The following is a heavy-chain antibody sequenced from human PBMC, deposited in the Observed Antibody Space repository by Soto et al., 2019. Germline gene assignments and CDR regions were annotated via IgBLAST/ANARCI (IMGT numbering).Heavy chain of an antibody. D-gene: IGHD2-21*02. CDR2: IYPGDSET. V-gene: IGHV5-51*01. J-gene: IGHJ6*02. Sequence: EVQLVQSGAEVKKPGESLKISCKGSGYSFTSYWIVWVRQMPGKGLEWMGIIYPGDSETRYSPSLQGQVTMSADKSTSTADLQWSSLKASDTAMYYCARRSYCDGDCTRRPYDYYGMDVWGQGTTVTVSS. CDR3: ARRSYCDGDCTRRPYDYYGMDV. CDR1: GYSFTSYW.